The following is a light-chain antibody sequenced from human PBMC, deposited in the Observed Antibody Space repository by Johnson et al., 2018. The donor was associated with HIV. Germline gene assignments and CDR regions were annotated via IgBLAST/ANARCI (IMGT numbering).Light chain of an antibody. V-gene: IGLV1-51*01. J-gene: IGLJ1*01. CDR2: DSN. Sequence: QSVLTQSPSVSATPGQNITISCSGNSSNIGNNYVSWYQQLPGTAPKLLIYDSNKRPSVIPDRFSGSKSGTSATLGITVLQTGDEADSYCGAWDSSLSGFVCGTGTKVTVL. CDR1: SSNIGNNY. CDR3: GAWDSSLSGFV.